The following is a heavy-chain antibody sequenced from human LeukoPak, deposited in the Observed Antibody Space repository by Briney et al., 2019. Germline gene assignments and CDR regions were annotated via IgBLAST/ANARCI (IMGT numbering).Heavy chain of an antibody. Sequence: PSQTLSLTCTVSGGSISSGGYYWSWIRQHPGKGLEWIGYIYYSGSTYYNPSLKSRVTISVDTSKNQFSLKLSSVTAADTAVYYCARSYGSGSHFDYWDQGTLVTVSS. D-gene: IGHD3-10*01. J-gene: IGHJ4*02. CDR1: GGSISSGGYY. V-gene: IGHV4-31*03. CDR2: IYYSGST. CDR3: ARSYGSGSHFDY.